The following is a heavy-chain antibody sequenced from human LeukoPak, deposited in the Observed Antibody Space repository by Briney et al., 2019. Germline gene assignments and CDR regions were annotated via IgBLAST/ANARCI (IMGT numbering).Heavy chain of an antibody. J-gene: IGHJ4*02. Sequence: GGSLRLSCAASGFTFYKYWMSWVRQAPGKGLEWVSVISASGGSTYYADSVKGRFTISRDNSKNTLYLQMNSLRAEDSAVYYCAKGSHYYDSSGYYTHWGQGTLVTVSS. CDR2: ISASGGST. V-gene: IGHV3-23*01. CDR1: GFTFYKYW. CDR3: AKGSHYYDSSGYYTH. D-gene: IGHD3-22*01.